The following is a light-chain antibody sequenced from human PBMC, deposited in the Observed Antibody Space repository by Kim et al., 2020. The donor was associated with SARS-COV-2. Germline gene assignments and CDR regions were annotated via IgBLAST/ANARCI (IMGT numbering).Light chain of an antibody. J-gene: IGKJ4*01. CDR2: GAS. Sequence: PGERATLACRASQSVSSNLAWYQQKPGQAPRLLIYGASTRATGIPARFSGSGSGTEFTLTISSLQSEDFAVYYCQQYNNWPPLTFGGGTKVDI. CDR1: QSVSSN. V-gene: IGKV3-15*01. CDR3: QQYNNWPPLT.